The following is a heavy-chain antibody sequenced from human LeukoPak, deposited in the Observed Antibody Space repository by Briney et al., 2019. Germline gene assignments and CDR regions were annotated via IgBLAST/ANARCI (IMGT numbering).Heavy chain of an antibody. J-gene: IGHJ3*02. CDR1: GFTFSSYS. CDR2: ISSSSSYI. V-gene: IGHV3-21*01. Sequence: GGSLRLSCAASGFTFSSYSMNWVRQAPGKGLEWVSSISSSSSYIYYADSVKGRFTISRDNAKNSLYLQMNSLRAEDTAVYYCARDKGRGAFDIWGQGTMVTVSP. CDR3: ARDKGRGAFDI.